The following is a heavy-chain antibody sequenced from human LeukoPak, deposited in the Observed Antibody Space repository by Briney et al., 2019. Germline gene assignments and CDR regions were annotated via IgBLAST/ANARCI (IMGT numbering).Heavy chain of an antibody. CDR3: AKTYGPGFDY. CDR2: ISSSGTTI. J-gene: IGHJ4*02. Sequence: PGGSLRLSCAASGFTFSSNSMNWVRQAPGKGLECVSYISSSGTTIYYADSVKGRFTISRDNAKHSLYLQMNSLRDEDTAVYYCAKTYGPGFDYWGQGALVTVSS. V-gene: IGHV3-48*02. CDR1: GFTFSSNS. D-gene: IGHD4-17*01.